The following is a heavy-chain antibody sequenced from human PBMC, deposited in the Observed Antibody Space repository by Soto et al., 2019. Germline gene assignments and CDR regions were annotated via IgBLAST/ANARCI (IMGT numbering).Heavy chain of an antibody. CDR1: GGSFRGYY. V-gene: IGHV4-34*01. J-gene: IGHJ4*02. CDR2: INHSGST. Sequence: SETLSLTRAVYGGSFRGYYWSGIRQPPGKGLEWIGEINHSGSTNYNPSLKSRVTISVDTSKNQFSLKLSSVTAADTAVYYCARRGQRWLQYIDYWGQGTLVTVS. D-gene: IGHD5-12*01. CDR3: ARRGQRWLQYIDY.